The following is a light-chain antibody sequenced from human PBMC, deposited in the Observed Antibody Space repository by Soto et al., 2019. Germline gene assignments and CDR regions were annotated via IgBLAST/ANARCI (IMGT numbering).Light chain of an antibody. CDR1: SSNIETNP. Sequence: QSVLTQPPSVSAAPGQKVTISCSGSSSNIETNPVSWYRHLPGTVPKLLIHNDDKRPSGIPDRFSGSKSGTSATLGITGLQPGDEDDYYCGTWDASLSAGVFGGGTKVTVL. J-gene: IGLJ2*01. CDR2: NDD. V-gene: IGLV1-51*01. CDR3: GTWDASLSAGV.